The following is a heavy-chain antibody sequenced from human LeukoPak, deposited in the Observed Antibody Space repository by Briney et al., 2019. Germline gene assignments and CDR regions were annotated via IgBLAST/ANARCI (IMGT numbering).Heavy chain of an antibody. D-gene: IGHD2-2*01. CDR3: AKDLGGSATTV. V-gene: IGHV3-9*01. Sequence: GGSLRLSCAASGFTFEDHVMHWVRQAPGKGLEWVSSISWSGDRMGYADAVKGRFTISRDNAKNSLFLQMNSLRVEDTALYYSAKDLGGSATTVWGQGTLVTVSS. CDR2: ISWSGDRM. J-gene: IGHJ4*02. CDR1: GFTFEDHV.